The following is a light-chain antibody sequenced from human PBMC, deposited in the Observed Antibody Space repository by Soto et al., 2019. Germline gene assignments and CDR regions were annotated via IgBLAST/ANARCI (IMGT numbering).Light chain of an antibody. V-gene: IGLV2-23*01. CDR2: EDS. J-gene: IGLJ3*02. CDR3: CSYAGSSNWV. Sequence: QSALTQPASVSGSPGQSITISCTGTSSDVGGYNYVSWYQQHPGKAPKLMIYEDSKRPSGVSNRFSGSKSGNTASLTISGLQAEDEADYYCCSYAGSSNWVFGGGTKVTVL. CDR1: SSDVGGYNY.